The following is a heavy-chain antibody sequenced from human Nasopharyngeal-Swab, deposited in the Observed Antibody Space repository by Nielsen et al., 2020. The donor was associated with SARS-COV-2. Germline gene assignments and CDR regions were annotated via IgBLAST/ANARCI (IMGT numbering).Heavy chain of an antibody. V-gene: IGHV1-3*01. CDR1: GYTFTSYA. Sequence: ASVKVSCKASGYTFTSYAMHWVRQAPGQRLEWMGWINAGNGNTKYSQKFQGRVTITRDTSASTAYMELSSLRSEGTAVYYCARYVDYDILTGYYYYGMDVWGQGTTVTVSS. D-gene: IGHD3-9*01. CDR2: INAGNGNT. CDR3: ARYVDYDILTGYYYYGMDV. J-gene: IGHJ6*02.